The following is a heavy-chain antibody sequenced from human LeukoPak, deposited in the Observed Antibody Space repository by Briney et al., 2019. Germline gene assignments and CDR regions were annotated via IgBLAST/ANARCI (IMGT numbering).Heavy chain of an antibody. V-gene: IGHV4-39*07. J-gene: IGHJ3*02. CDR2: VYYSGKT. Sequence: SETLSLTCTVSGGSFNISSYYWGWIRQPPGRGLEWIGTVYYSGKTSYSPSLKSRVTISVDTSKNQFSLKLSSVTAADTAVFYCARVGYSPSRAFDIWGQGTMVTVSS. CDR1: GGSFNISSYY. D-gene: IGHD6-13*01. CDR3: ARVGYSPSRAFDI.